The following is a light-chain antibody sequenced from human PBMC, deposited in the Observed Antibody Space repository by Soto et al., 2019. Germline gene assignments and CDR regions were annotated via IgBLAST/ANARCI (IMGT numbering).Light chain of an antibody. CDR1: QSVSNNY. J-gene: IGKJ5*01. V-gene: IGKV3-20*01. CDR2: GAS. CDR3: QHYADSAA. Sequence: EIVMTQSPATLSVSPGERATLSCRASQSVSNNYLAWYQQKPGQAPRLLIYGASNRATGIPDRFSGSGSGTDFTLTISRLEPEDFAVYHCQHYADSAASGQGTRLEIK.